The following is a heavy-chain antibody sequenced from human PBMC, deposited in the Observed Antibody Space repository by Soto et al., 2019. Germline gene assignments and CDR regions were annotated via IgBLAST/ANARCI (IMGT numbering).Heavy chain of an antibody. V-gene: IGHV1-46*01. Sequence: QVQLVQSGAEVKKPRASVKVSCKASGYTFTSYYMHWVRQAPGQGLEWMGIINPSGGSTSYAQKFQGRVTMTRDTSTSTVYMELSSLRSEDTAVYYCATTTRGDSSGYYFDYWGQGTLVTVSS. D-gene: IGHD3-22*01. CDR3: ATTTRGDSSGYYFDY. CDR2: INPSGGST. CDR1: GYTFTSYY. J-gene: IGHJ4*02.